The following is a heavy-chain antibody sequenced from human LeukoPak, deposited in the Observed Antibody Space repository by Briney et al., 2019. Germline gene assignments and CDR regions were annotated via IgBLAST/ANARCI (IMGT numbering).Heavy chain of an antibody. J-gene: IGHJ4*02. V-gene: IGHV1-69*06. CDR1: GGTFSNYA. Sequence: SVKVSCKASGGTFSNYAISWVRQAPGQGLEWMGGIIPIFGTANYAQKFQGRVTITADKSTSTAYMELSSLRSEDTAVYYCARDTIGIGLRLGEYTDDWGQGTLVTVSS. CDR3: ARDTIGIGLRLGEYTDD. CDR2: IIPIFGTA. D-gene: IGHD3-16*01.